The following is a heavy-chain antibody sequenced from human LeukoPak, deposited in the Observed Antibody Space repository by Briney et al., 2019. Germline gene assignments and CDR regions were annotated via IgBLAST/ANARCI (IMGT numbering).Heavy chain of an antibody. CDR3: ARTDYDFWSGYLRGYYYYGMDV. CDR1: GFTFSSYG. V-gene: IGHV3-33*01. J-gene: IGHJ6*02. D-gene: IGHD3-3*01. Sequence: PGGSLRLSCAASGFTFSSYGMHWVRQAPGKGLEWVAVIWYDGSNKYYADSVKGRFTISRDNSKNTLYLQMNSLRAEDTAVYYCARTDYDFWSGYLRGYYYYGMDVWGQGTTVTVSS. CDR2: IWYDGSNK.